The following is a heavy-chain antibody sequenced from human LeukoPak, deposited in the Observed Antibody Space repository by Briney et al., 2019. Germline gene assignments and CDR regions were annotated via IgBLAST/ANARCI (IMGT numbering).Heavy chain of an antibody. Sequence: SVKVSCKASGGTFSSYAISWVRQAPGQGLEWMGRIIPILGIANYAQKFQGRVTITADKSTSTAYMELSSLRSEDTAVYYCARSGGSSGWYEPPYYFDYWGQGTQVTVSS. D-gene: IGHD6-19*01. J-gene: IGHJ4*02. CDR1: GGTFSSYA. V-gene: IGHV1-69*04. CDR2: IIPILGIA. CDR3: ARSGGSSGWYEPPYYFDY.